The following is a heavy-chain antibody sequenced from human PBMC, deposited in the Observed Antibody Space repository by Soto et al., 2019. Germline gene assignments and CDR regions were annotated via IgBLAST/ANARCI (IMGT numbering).Heavy chain of an antibody. V-gene: IGHV3-23*01. CDR3: ADGGEWSFNFEY. Sequence: GRSVSLSSADGAVTFNSYGIRWDRQAPGKGLEWVSGISASGGNAYYADSVKGRFTISRDNSKNTLYLQMNNLRVEDKAVYYCADGGEWSFNFEYWGQGTLVTVSS. J-gene: IGHJ4*02. D-gene: IGHD3-3*01. CDR1: AVTFNSYG. CDR2: ISASGGNA.